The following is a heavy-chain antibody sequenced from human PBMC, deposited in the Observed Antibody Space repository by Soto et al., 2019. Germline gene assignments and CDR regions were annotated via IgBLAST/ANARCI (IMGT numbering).Heavy chain of an antibody. D-gene: IGHD3-22*01. V-gene: IGHV3-30-3*01. CDR2: ISYDGSNK. CDR3: ARDSGDSSGYSYFDY. CDR1: GFTFSSYA. J-gene: IGHJ4*02. Sequence: GGSLRLSCAASGFTFSSYAMHWVRQAPGKGLEWVAVISYDGSNKYYADSVKGRFTISRDNSKNTLYLQMNSLRAEDTAVYYCARDSGDSSGYSYFDYWGQGTLVTVSS.